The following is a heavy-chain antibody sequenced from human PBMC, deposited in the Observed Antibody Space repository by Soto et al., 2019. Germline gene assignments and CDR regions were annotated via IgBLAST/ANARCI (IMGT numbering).Heavy chain of an antibody. D-gene: IGHD1-1*01. CDR3: AKTTVAASGYYCDH. Sequence: QVQLVESGGGLVKPGGSLSLACAASGFSFGASYMSWVRQAPGKGLEWLTYISGGSSYTNYADSVKGRFTISRANAKRSLYLEMNSLRADDTAVYYCAKTTVAASGYYCDHWGQGNLVTVSS. CDR2: ISGGSSYT. V-gene: IGHV3-11*06. CDR1: GFSFGASY. J-gene: IGHJ4*02.